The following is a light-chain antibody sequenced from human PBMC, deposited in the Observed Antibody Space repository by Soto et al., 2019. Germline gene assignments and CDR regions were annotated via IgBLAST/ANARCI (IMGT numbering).Light chain of an antibody. CDR3: QQYYSYPRYT. V-gene: IGKV1-8*01. J-gene: IGKJ2*01. CDR1: QGISSY. Sequence: AIRMTQSPSSFSASTGDRVTITCRASQGISSYLAWYQQKPGKAPKLLIYAASTLQSGVPSRFSVSRSETDFPLTISCLQSEDFATYYCQQYYSYPRYTFGQGTKLEIK. CDR2: AAS.